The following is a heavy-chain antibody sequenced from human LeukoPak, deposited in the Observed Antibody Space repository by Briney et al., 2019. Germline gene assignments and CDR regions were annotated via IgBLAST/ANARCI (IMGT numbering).Heavy chain of an antibody. CDR3: AREVATIPQYNWFDP. CDR1: GFTFSSYS. CDR2: ISSSSYI. Sequence: GGSLRLSCAASGFTFSSYSMNWVRQAPGKGLEWVSSISSSSYIYYADSVKGRFTISRDNAKNSLYLQMNGLRAEDTAVYYCAREVATIPQYNWFDPWGQGTLVTVSS. V-gene: IGHV3-21*01. J-gene: IGHJ5*02. D-gene: IGHD5-12*01.